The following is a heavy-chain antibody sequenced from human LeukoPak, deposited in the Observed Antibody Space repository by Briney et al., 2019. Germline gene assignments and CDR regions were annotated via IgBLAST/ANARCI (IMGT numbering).Heavy chain of an antibody. CDR1: GGSISSSNW. J-gene: IGHJ3*02. D-gene: IGHD3-9*01. Sequence: SGTLSLTCAVSGGSISSSNWWSWVRQRPGKGLEWIGEIYHSGSTNYNPSLKSRVTISVDKSKNQFSLKLSSVIAADTAVYYCARTLRRILGYFDWLLRNDAFDIWGQGTMVTVSS. CDR2: IYHSGST. V-gene: IGHV4-4*02. CDR3: ARTLRRILGYFDWLLRNDAFDI.